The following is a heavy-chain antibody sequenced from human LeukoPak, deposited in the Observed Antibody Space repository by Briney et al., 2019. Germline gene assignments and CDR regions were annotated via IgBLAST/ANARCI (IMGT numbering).Heavy chain of an antibody. V-gene: IGHV1-46*02. D-gene: IGHD6-19*01. CDR2: INPSGGST. CDR1: GYTFNNHH. Sequence: VASVKVSCKASGYTFNNHHMYWVRQAPGQGLEWMGVINPSGGSTSYAQKFQGRVTMTRDTSTRTVYMEVNSLRSEDTAVYYCARQGTYSSAIGMGYWGQGTLVTVSS. CDR3: ARQGTYSSAIGMGY. J-gene: IGHJ4*02.